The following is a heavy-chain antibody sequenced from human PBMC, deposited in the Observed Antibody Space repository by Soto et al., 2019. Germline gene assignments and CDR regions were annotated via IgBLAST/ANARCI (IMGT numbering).Heavy chain of an antibody. CDR2: IYYSGST. J-gene: IGHJ4*02. CDR3: ARSIGPRGDSFDY. D-gene: IGHD2-15*01. Sequence: SETLSLTCTVSGGSISSGGYYWSGIRQHPGKGLEWIGYIYYSGSTYYNPSLKSRVTISVDTSKNQFSLKLSSVTAADTAVYYCARSIGPRGDSFDYWGQGTLVTVSS. V-gene: IGHV4-31*03. CDR1: GGSISSGGYY.